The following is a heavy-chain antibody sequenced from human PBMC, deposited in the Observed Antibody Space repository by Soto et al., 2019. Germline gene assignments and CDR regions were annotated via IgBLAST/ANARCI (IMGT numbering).Heavy chain of an antibody. Sequence: VQLVESGGGLVQPGGSLTLSCAVSGFSFSTYAMHWVRRPPGRGLEFVSVIAYHGSSSFYADSLKGRFTVSRDNSRNTLYLHMNDLRPEDSATYYCVKDRTPNWNYPGMDVWGQGTTVTVSS. CDR1: GFSFSTYA. V-gene: IGHV3-64D*08. CDR3: VKDRTPNWNYPGMDV. D-gene: IGHD2-15*01. J-gene: IGHJ6*02. CDR2: IAYHGSSS.